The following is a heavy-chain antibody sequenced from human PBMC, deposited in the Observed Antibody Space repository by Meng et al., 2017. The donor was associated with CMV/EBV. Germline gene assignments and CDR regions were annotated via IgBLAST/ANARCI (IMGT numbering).Heavy chain of an antibody. V-gene: IGHV3-15*01. CDR2: IKSKTDGGTT. J-gene: IGHJ4*02. D-gene: IGHD3-22*01. Sequence: GGSLRLSCAASGFTFSNAWMSWVRQAPGKGLEWVGRIKSKTDGGTTDYAAPVKGRFTISRDDSKNTLYLQMNSLKTEDTAVYYCTTAGYYYDSSGYLYFDYWGQGTLVIVSS. CDR3: TTAGYYYDSSGYLYFDY. CDR1: GFTFSNAW.